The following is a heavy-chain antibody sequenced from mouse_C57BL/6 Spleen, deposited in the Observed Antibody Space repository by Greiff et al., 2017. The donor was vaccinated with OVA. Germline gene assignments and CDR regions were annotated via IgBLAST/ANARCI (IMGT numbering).Heavy chain of an antibody. J-gene: IGHJ3*01. CDR1: GFTFSDYG. CDR3: ARGDDYDRFAY. Sequence: EVQLVESGGGLVKPGGSLKLSCAASGFTFSDYGMHWVRQAPEKGLEWVAYISSGSSTIYYADTVKGRFTISRDNAKNTLFLQMTSLRSEDTAMYYCARGDDYDRFAYWGQGTLVTVSA. CDR2: ISSGSSTI. V-gene: IGHV5-17*01. D-gene: IGHD2-4*01.